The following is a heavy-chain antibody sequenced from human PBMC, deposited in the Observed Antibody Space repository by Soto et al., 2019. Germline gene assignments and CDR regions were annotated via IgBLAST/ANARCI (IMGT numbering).Heavy chain of an antibody. D-gene: IGHD1-1*01. CDR1: GYAFTTYG. CDR3: ARGRYGDY. V-gene: IGHV1-18*01. Sequence: QVHLVQSGAEVKKPGASVKVSCQGSGYAFTTYGITWVRQAPGQGLEWMGWISAHNGNTNYAQKLQGRVTWTRDTSTSTAYMELRSLRYDDTAVYYCARGRYGDYWGQGALVTVSS. CDR2: ISAHNGNT. J-gene: IGHJ4*02.